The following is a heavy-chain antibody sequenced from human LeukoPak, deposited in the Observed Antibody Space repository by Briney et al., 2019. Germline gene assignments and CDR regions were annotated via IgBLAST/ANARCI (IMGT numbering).Heavy chain of an antibody. V-gene: IGHV5-51*01. CDR3: ARNSEAMSDY. D-gene: IGHD5-18*01. CDR1: GYSFTSYW. Sequence: GESLKISCKGSGYSFTSYWIGWVRQMPGKVLEWMGIIYPGNSDTRYSPSFQGQDTISADKSISTAFLQWSSLKASDTAMYYCARNSEAMSDYSGQGTLVTVSS. CDR2: IYPGNSDT. J-gene: IGHJ4*02.